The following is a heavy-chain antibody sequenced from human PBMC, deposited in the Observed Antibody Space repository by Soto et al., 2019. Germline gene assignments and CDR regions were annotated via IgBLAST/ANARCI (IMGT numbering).Heavy chain of an antibody. D-gene: IGHD3-22*01. J-gene: IGHJ4*02. CDR3: AIVSLSSSTYYFLLYY. V-gene: IGHV4-31*03. CDR2: IYDSGTT. CDR1: GASISSGGYY. Sequence: LSETLSLTCTVSGASISSGGYYWSWIRQHPGKGLEWLGYIYDSGTTYYNPSLESRLAISVDTSKDQFSLKLTSVTAADTAVYYCAIVSLSSSTYYFLLYYWGQGSLVTGSA.